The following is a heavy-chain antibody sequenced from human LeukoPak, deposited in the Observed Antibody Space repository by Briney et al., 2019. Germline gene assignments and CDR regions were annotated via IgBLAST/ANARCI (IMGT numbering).Heavy chain of an antibody. Sequence: ASVKVSCKATGYSFTNYEINWVRQAPGQGLEWMGWLNPNIGNTGYAEKFQGRVTISANAAIRTAYMELSSLTSEDTAVYYCARVYCSSDSCYFREWGHGTPVTVSS. CDR2: LNPNIGNT. CDR3: ARVYCSSDSCYFRE. D-gene: IGHD2-2*01. V-gene: IGHV1-8*01. J-gene: IGHJ4*01. CDR1: GYSFTNYE.